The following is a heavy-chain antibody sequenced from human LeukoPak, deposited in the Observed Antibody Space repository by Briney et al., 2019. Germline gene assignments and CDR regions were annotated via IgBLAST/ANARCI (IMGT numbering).Heavy chain of an antibody. V-gene: IGHV4-31*03. CDR3: AREEGGYSYGYRVGDAFDI. CDR1: GGSISSGGYY. J-gene: IGHJ3*02. Sequence: PSQTLSLTCTVSGGSISSGGYYWSWIRQHPGKGLEWIGYIYYSGSTYYNPSLKSRVTISVDTSKNQFSLKLSSVTAADTAVYYCAREEGGYSYGYRVGDAFDICGQGTMVTVSS. CDR2: IYYSGST. D-gene: IGHD5-18*01.